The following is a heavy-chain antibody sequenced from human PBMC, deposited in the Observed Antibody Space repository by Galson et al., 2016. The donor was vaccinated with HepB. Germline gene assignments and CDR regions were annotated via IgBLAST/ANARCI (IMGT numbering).Heavy chain of an antibody. CDR1: GLTVYNNY. Sequence: SLRLSCAASGLTVYNNYMWWVRQAPGKGLDWVSLIYSGGSTSYADPVKGRFTISGDNAKKTLYLQMNSLRAEDTAVYYCARSTRGYHDWGQGTLVTVSS. D-gene: IGHD3-22*01. CDR3: ARSTRGYHD. J-gene: IGHJ4*02. V-gene: IGHV3-53*01. CDR2: IYSGGST.